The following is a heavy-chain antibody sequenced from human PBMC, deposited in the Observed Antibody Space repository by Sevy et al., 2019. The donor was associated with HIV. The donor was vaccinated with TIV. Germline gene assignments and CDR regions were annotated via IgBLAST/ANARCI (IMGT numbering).Heavy chain of an antibody. Sequence: ASVKVSCKASGYTFTSYGISWVRQAPGQGLEWMGWISAYNCNTNYAQKLQGRVTMTTDTSTSTAYMELRSLRSDDTAVYYCARGLVGATTQWYFDLWGRGTLVTVSS. V-gene: IGHV1-18*01. D-gene: IGHD1-26*01. CDR1: GYTFTSYG. J-gene: IGHJ2*01. CDR2: ISAYNCNT. CDR3: ARGLVGATTQWYFDL.